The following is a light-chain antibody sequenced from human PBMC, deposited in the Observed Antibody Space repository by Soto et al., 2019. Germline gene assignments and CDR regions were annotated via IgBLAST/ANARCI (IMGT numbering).Light chain of an antibody. V-gene: IGKV1-5*03. Sequence: DIQMTQSPSTLCASVGDKVTITCRASQSISSWLAWYQQKPGKAPKLLIYKASTLESGVPSNFSGSGSGTEFTLTISSLQSEDFAVYYCQQYGSSPTFGQGTKVDIK. CDR1: QSISSW. CDR2: KAS. J-gene: IGKJ1*01. CDR3: QQYGSSPT.